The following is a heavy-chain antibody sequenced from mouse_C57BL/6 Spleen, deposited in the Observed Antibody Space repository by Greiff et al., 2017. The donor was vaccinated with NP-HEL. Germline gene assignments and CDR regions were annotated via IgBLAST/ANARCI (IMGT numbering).Heavy chain of an antibody. Sequence: VQLQESGAELVRPGASVTLSCKASGYTFTDYEMHWVKQTPVHGLEWIGAIDPETGGTAYNQKFKGKAILTADKSSSTAYMELRSLTSEDSAVYYCTRSYSNYGAYWGQGTLVTVSA. J-gene: IGHJ3*01. CDR2: IDPETGGT. CDR1: GYTFTDYE. V-gene: IGHV1-15*01. CDR3: TRSYSNYGAY. D-gene: IGHD2-5*01.